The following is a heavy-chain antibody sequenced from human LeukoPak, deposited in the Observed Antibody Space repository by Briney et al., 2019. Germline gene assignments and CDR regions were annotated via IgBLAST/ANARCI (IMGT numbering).Heavy chain of an antibody. V-gene: IGHV1-69*05. J-gene: IGHJ3*02. D-gene: IGHD3-16*01. CDR2: IIPIFGTA. CDR3: ARPLGGYDAFDI. CDR1: GGTFSSYA. Sequence: SVKVSCKASGGTFSSYAISWVRQAPGQGLEWMGRIIPIFGTANYAQKFQGRVTITTDVSTSTAYMELSSLRSEDTAVYYCARPLGGYDAFDIWGQGTMVTVSS.